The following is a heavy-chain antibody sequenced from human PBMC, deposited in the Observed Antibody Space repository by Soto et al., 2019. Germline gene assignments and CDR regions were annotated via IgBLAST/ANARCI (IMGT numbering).Heavy chain of an antibody. J-gene: IGHJ5*02. Sequence: QVQLQQWGAGLLKPSETLSLTCAVYGGSFSGYYWSWIRQSPGKGLEWIGEINHSGSTDYKPSLTSRVNISVDMSKIQFPLKLTSVAAADTAGYFCARGRQLWLDLWGQGSLVTVSS. D-gene: IGHD3-10*01. CDR3: ARGRQLWLDL. CDR2: INHSGST. V-gene: IGHV4-34*01. CDR1: GGSFSGYY.